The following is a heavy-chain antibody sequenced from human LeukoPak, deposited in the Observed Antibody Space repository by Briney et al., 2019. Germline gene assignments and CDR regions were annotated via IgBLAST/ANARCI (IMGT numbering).Heavy chain of an antibody. CDR1: GFTFSDYY. CDR3: ARGGWYGDYSSEGISFDY. J-gene: IGHJ4*02. V-gene: IGHV3-11*01. CDR2: TSSSGSTI. Sequence: GGSLRLSCAASGFTFSDYYISWIRQAPGKGLEWVSYTSSSGSTIYYADSVKGRFTISRDNAKNSLYLQMNSLRAEDTAVYYCARGGWYGDYSSEGISFDYWGQGTLVTVSS. D-gene: IGHD4-17*01.